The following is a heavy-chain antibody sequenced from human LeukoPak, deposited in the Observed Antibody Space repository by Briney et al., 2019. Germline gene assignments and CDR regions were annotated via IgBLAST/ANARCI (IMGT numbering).Heavy chain of an antibody. CDR3: ARDAPFRYNRGAFDI. V-gene: IGHV3-53*01. CDR2: IYSGGST. D-gene: IGHD2/OR15-2a*01. CDR1: EFTFSSYS. Sequence: GGSLRLSCAASEFTFSSYSMSWVRQAPGKGLEWVSVIYSGGSTYYADSVKGRFTISRDNSKNTLYLQMNSLRAEDTAVYYCARDAPFRYNRGAFDIWGQGTMVTVSS. J-gene: IGHJ3*02.